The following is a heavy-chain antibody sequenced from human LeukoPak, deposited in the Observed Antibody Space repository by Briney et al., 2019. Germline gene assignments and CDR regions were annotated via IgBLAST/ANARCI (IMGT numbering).Heavy chain of an antibody. J-gene: IGHJ4*02. Sequence: GGSLRLSCAASGFTLSDYYMSWIRQAPGKGLEWVSYISSGSSFTNYADSVKDRFTISRDNTKNSLYLQMNSLRAENTAVYYCAREGSPYSSSWYYFDYWGQGTLVTVSS. CDR3: AREGSPYSSSWYYFDY. V-gene: IGHV3-11*05. D-gene: IGHD6-13*01. CDR1: GFTLSDYY. CDR2: ISSGSSFT.